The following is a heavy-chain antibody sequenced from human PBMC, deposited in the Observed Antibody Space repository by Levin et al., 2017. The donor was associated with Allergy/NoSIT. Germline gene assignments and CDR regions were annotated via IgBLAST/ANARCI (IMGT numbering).Heavy chain of an antibody. CDR2: ISYDGSNK. D-gene: IGHD5-12*01. CDR1: GFTFSSYA. Sequence: PGGSLRLSCAASGFTFSSYAMHWVRQAPGKGLEWVAVISYDGSNKYYADSVKGRFTISRDNSKNTLYLQMNSLRAEDTAVYYCARDWGGYDLGYYFDYWGQGTLVTVSS. CDR3: ARDWGGYDLGYYFDY. J-gene: IGHJ4*02. V-gene: IGHV3-30-3*01.